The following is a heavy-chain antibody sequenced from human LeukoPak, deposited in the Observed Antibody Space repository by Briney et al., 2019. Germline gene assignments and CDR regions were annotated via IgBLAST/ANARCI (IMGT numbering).Heavy chain of an antibody. Sequence: SQTLSLTCTVSGGSISSGDYYWSWIRQPRGKGLEWIGYIYYSGSTYYNPSLKSRVTISVDTSKNQFPLKLSSVTAADTAVYYCARLAGNWFDPWGQGTLVTVSS. CDR3: ARLAGNWFDP. J-gene: IGHJ5*02. V-gene: IGHV4-30-4*08. CDR1: GGSISSGDYY. CDR2: IYYSGST.